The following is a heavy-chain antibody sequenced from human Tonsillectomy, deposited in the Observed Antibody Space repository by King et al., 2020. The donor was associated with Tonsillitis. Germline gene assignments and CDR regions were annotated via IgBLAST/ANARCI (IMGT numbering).Heavy chain of an antibody. J-gene: IGHJ4*02. Sequence: VQLVESGGGLVQPGGSLRLSCAASGFTFSDHYMDWVRQAPGKGLEWVGRTTNKDNSYTIKYAASVKGRFSISRDDSKNSLYLQMNSLKTEDTAVYYCARRWAPPRAVTYYYDSSGYPFDYWGQGTLVTVSS. CDR2: TTNKDNSYTI. V-gene: IGHV3-72*01. CDR3: ARRWAPPRAVTYYYDSSGYPFDY. D-gene: IGHD3-22*01. CDR1: GFTFSDHY.